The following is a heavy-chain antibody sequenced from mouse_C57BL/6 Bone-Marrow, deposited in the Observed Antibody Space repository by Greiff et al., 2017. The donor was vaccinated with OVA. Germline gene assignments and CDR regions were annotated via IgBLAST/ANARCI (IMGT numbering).Heavy chain of an antibody. J-gene: IGHJ1*03. Sequence: EVKLMESGPGLVKPSQSLSLTCSVTGYSITSGYYWNWIRQFPGNKLEWMGYISYDGSNNYNPSLKNRNSITRDTSKNQFFLKLNSVTTEDTATDYCARDYDGYWYFDGGGTGTTVTVSS. D-gene: IGHD2-12*01. V-gene: IGHV3-6*01. CDR2: ISYDGSN. CDR1: GYSITSGYY. CDR3: ARDYDGYWYFDG.